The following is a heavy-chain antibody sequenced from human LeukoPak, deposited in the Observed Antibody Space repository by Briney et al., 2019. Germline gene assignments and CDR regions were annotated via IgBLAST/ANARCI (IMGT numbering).Heavy chain of an antibody. CDR3: ASLPYYYGSGSHIYLAEFDP. CDR1: GGSISSYY. J-gene: IGHJ5*02. Sequence: PSETLSLTCTVSGGSISSYYWSWIRQPAGKGLEWIGRIYSSGSTNYNPSLKSRVTISVDTSKNQFSLKLSSVTAGDTAVYYCASLPYYYGSGSHIYLAEFDPWGQGTLVTVSS. V-gene: IGHV4-4*07. CDR2: IYSSGST. D-gene: IGHD3-10*01.